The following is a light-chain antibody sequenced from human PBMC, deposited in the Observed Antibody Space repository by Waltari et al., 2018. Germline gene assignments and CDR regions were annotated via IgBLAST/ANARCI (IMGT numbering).Light chain of an antibody. Sequence: QSALTQPASVSGSPGQSITISCTGTSSDVGTYNLVSCYQHHPGKAPKLMIYESTKRPSGVSNRFAGSKSGNTASLTISGLQAEDEADYYCCSFAGSSPHVVLGGGTKLTVL. CDR2: EST. CDR1: SSDVGTYNL. V-gene: IGLV2-23*01. J-gene: IGLJ2*01. CDR3: CSFAGSSPHVV.